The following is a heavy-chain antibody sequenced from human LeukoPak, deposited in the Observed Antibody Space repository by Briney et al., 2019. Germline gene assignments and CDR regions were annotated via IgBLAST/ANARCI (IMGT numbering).Heavy chain of an antibody. V-gene: IGHV3-9*01. D-gene: IGHD3-10*01. CDR1: GFTFDDYA. J-gene: IGHJ4*02. CDR3: AKGLLWFGELLSGFDY. CDR2: ISWNSGSI. Sequence: PGGSLRLSCAASGFTFDDYAMHWVRQAPGKGLEWVSGISWNSGSIGYADSVKGRFTISRDNAKNSLYLQMNSLRAEDTALYYCAKGLLWFGELLSGFDYWGQGTLVTVSS.